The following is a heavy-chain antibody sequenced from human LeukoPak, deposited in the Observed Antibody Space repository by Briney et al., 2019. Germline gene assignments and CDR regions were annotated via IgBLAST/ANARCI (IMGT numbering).Heavy chain of an antibody. D-gene: IGHD1-26*01. CDR2: IYYSGST. Sequence: SETLSLTCTVSGGSISSSSYYWGWIRQPPGKGLEWIGSIYYSGSTYYNPSLKSRVTISVDTSKNQFSLKLSSVTAADTAVYYCARGGGKWELLDYWGQGTLVTVSS. V-gene: IGHV4-39*07. J-gene: IGHJ4*02. CDR3: ARGGGKWELLDY. CDR1: GGSISSSSYY.